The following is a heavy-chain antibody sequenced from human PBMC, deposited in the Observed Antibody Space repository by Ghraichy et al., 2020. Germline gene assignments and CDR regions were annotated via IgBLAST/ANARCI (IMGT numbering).Heavy chain of an antibody. Sequence: ASVKVSCKASGYTFTGYYMHWVRQAPGQGLEWMGWINPNSGGTNYAQKFQGWVTMTRDTSISTAYMELSRLRSDDTAVYYCARDGGGRQSLEWLLDYYYYYGMDVWGQGTTVTVSS. D-gene: IGHD3-3*01. CDR1: GYTFTGYY. J-gene: IGHJ6*02. CDR2: INPNSGGT. CDR3: ARDGGGRQSLEWLLDYYYYYGMDV. V-gene: IGHV1-2*04.